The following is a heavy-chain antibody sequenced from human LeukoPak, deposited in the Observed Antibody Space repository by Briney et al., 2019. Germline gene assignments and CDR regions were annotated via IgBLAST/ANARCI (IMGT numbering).Heavy chain of an antibody. D-gene: IGHD2-15*01. CDR2: ISNNGGYT. J-gene: IGHJ4*02. V-gene: IGHV3-23*01. CDR3: AKQLGYCSDGSCYFPY. CDR1: GFTFSSYW. Sequence: GGSLRLSCAASGFTFSSYWMSWVRQAPGKGLEWVSAISNNGGYTYYADSVQGRFTISRDNSKSTLCLQMNSLRAEDTAVYYWAKQLGYCSDGSCYFPYWGQGTLVTVSS.